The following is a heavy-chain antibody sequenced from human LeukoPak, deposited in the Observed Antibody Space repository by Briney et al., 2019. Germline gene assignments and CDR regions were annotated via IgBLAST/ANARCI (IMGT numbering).Heavy chain of an antibody. CDR3: ARAVYDYIWGSYHFDY. J-gene: IGHJ4*02. V-gene: IGHV4-59*06. D-gene: IGHD3-16*02. CDR2: IYYSGST. Sequence: PSETLSLTCTVSGGSISSYYWSWIRQHPGKGLEWIGFIYYSGSTYYNPSLKSRVTFSVDTSKNQFSLKLSSVNAADTAVYYCARAVYDYIWGSYHFDYWGQGTLVTVSS. CDR1: GGSISSYY.